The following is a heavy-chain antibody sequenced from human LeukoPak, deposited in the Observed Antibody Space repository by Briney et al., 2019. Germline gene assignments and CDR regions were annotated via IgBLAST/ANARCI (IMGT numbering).Heavy chain of an antibody. CDR3: AKALLIVPAAMSDY. J-gene: IGHJ4*02. CDR2: TYTGGNS. Sequence: GGSLRLSCAASGFTVCSIHMVWVRQAPGKGLEWVSVTYTGGNSYYADSVKGRFTISRDNSKNTLYLQMNNLRAEDTAVYYCAKALLIVPAAMSDYWGQRTLVTVSS. CDR1: GFTVCSIH. D-gene: IGHD2-2*01. V-gene: IGHV3-53*01.